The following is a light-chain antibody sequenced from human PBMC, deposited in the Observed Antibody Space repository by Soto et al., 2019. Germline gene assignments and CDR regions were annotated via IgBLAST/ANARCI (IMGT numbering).Light chain of an antibody. CDR2: EVS. V-gene: IGLV2-14*03. CDR1: SSDVGAYDF. Sequence: QSALTQPASVSGSPGQSITISCTGTSSDVGAYDFVSWYQQHPDKAPKLMIYEVSNRPSGVSIRFSGSKSVNTATLTISGLQAEDEADYYCSSYTSSSTRVFGTGT. J-gene: IGLJ1*01. CDR3: SSYTSSSTRV.